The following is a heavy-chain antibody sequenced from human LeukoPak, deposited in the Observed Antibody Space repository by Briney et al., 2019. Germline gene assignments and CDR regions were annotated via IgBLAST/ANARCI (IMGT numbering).Heavy chain of an antibody. V-gene: IGHV3-21*01. CDR1: GFTLSSYT. CDR3: ARDIRGYCSSTSCYHYYYYYYMDV. Sequence: PGGSLSLSCAASGFTLSSYTMNWVRQAPGKGLEWVSSISTSSIYIYYTDSLKGRFTISRDNARNSLYLQMNSLRAEDTAVYYCARDIRGYCSSTSCYHYYYYYYMDVWGKGTTVTVSS. CDR2: ISTSSIYI. D-gene: IGHD2-2*01. J-gene: IGHJ6*03.